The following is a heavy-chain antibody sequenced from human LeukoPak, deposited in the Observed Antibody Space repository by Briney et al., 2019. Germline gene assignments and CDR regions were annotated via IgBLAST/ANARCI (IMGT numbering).Heavy chain of an antibody. J-gene: IGHJ1*01. V-gene: IGHV3-48*01. CDR3: AKEWGVGATFFQH. CDR1: EFTFSSYS. D-gene: IGHD1-26*01. CDR2: ISSSSSTI. Sequence: PGGSLRLSCAASEFTFSSYSMNWVRQAPGKGLEWVSYISSSSSTIYYADSMKGRFTISRDNSKNTLYLQMNSLRAEDTAVYYCAKEWGVGATFFQHWGQGTLVTVSS.